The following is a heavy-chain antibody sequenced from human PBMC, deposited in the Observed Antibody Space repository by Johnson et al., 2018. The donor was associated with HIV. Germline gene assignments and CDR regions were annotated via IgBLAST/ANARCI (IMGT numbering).Heavy chain of an antibody. CDR1: GFTISSNY. V-gene: IGHV3-53*01. CDR2: IYSAGST. D-gene: IGHD6-19*01. Sequence: VQLVESGGGLIQPGGSLRLSCAASGFTISSNYMSWVRQAPGKGLEWVSVIYSAGSTYYADSVKGRFTISRDNSKNTLYLKMNSLRAEDTAVYYCARVGRHWLPRDAFDLWGQGTMVTVSS. J-gene: IGHJ3*01. CDR3: ARVGRHWLPRDAFDL.